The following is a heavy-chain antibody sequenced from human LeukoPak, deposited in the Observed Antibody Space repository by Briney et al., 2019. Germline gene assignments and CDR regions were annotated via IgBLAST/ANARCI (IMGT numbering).Heavy chain of an antibody. J-gene: IGHJ3*02. V-gene: IGHV1-69*13. Sequence: SVKVSCKASGGTFSSYAISWVRQAPGQGLEWMGGIIPIFGTANYAQKFQGRVTITADESTSTAYMELSSLRSEDTAVYYCARDEKMEPIGSGSYGYAFDIWGQGTMVTVSS. CDR3: ARDEKMEPIGSGSYGYAFDI. CDR2: IIPIFGTA. CDR1: GGTFSSYA. D-gene: IGHD1-26*01.